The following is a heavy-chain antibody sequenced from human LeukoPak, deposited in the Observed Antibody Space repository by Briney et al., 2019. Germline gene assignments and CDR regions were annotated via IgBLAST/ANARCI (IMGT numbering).Heavy chain of an antibody. CDR2: IYYSGST. D-gene: IGHD6-19*01. V-gene: IGHV4-59*01. J-gene: IGHJ4*02. Sequence: PSETLSFTCTVSGGSISSYYWSWIRQPPGKGLEWIGYIYYSGSTNYNPSLKSRVTISVDTSKNQFSLKLSSVTAADTAVYYCARDAPYSSGFDYWGQGTLVTVSS. CDR3: ARDAPYSSGFDY. CDR1: GGSISSYY.